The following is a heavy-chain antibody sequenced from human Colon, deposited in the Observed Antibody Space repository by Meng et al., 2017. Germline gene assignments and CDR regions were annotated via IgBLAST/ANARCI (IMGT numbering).Heavy chain of an antibody. D-gene: IGHD1-20*01. CDR3: AQGLITGTKIPTDG. CDR1: GFTFTNYG. V-gene: IGHV3-23*01. Sequence: GESLKISCVASGFTFTNYGMTWVRQSLGKGLEWVSGIDMSGDIAYYADSVKGRFIISRDNSKNTVFLQMYSLRAEDTAIYYCAQGLITGTKIPTDGWGQGTLVTVSS. J-gene: IGHJ4*02. CDR2: IDMSGDIA.